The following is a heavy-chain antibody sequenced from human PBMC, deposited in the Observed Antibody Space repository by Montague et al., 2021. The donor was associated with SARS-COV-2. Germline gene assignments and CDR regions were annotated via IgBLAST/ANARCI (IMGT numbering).Heavy chain of an antibody. D-gene: IGHD1-26*01. CDR3: AREWGSYSGRFDY. V-gene: IGHV4-61*02. J-gene: IGHJ4*02. CDR1: GDSITSGSYY. CDR2: SYTSGSI. Sequence: TLSLTCTVSGDSITSGSYYWNWVRQPAGKGLEWVGRSYTSGSIDYXXXLKSRLTISVDTSKNQFSLKLSSVTAADTAVYFSAREWGSYSGRFDYWGQGALVTVSS.